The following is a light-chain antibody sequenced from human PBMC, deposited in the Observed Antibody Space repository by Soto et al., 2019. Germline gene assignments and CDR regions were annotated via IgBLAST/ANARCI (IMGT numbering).Light chain of an antibody. J-gene: IGKJ5*01. CDR1: RGISSY. CDR2: SAS. V-gene: IGKV1-9*01. CDR3: QQLNSYPQT. Sequence: QLTQSPSSLSASVGDRVTITCQASRGISSYLAWYQQKPGKAPKLLVYSASTLQSGVPSRFSGSGSGPDFTLTISSLQPEDSATYFCQQLNSYPQTFGQGTRLEI.